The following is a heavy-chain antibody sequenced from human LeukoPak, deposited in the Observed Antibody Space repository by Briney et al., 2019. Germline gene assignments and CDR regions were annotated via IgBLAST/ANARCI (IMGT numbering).Heavy chain of an antibody. V-gene: IGHV3-23*01. Sequence: PGGSLRLSCAASGFTFSSYGMSWVRQAPGKGLEWVSAISGSGGSTYYADSVKGRFTISRDNSKNTLYLQMNSLRAEDTAVYYCAKGVLNYYGSGSYPFDYWGQGTLVTVSS. CDR2: ISGSGGST. CDR1: GFTFSSYG. J-gene: IGHJ4*02. CDR3: AKGVLNYYGSGSYPFDY. D-gene: IGHD3-10*01.